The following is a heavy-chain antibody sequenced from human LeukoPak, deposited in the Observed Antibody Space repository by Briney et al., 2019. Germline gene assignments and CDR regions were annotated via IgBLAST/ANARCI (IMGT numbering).Heavy chain of an antibody. J-gene: IGHJ5*02. CDR3: ARDQPDCSSTSCYFFADWFDP. Sequence: GGSLRLSCAASGFTFSSYSMNWVRQAPGKGLEWVSSISSSSSYIYYADSVKGRFTISRDNAKNSLYLQMNSLRAEDTAVYYCARDQPDCSSTSCYFFADWFDPRGQGTLVTVSS. CDR2: ISSSSSYI. D-gene: IGHD2-2*01. V-gene: IGHV3-21*01. CDR1: GFTFSSYS.